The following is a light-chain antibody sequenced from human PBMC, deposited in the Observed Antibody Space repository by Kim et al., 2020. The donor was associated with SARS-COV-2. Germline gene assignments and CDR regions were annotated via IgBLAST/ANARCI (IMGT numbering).Light chain of an antibody. Sequence: GQYITRSCTGTSSDVGGYNYVSWYQQHPGKAPKLMIYDVSKRPSGVSNRFSGSKSGNTASLTISGLQAEDEADYYCSSYTSSSTWVFGGGTKLTVL. V-gene: IGLV2-14*04. CDR1: SSDVGGYNY. CDR3: SSYTSSSTWV. CDR2: DVS. J-gene: IGLJ3*02.